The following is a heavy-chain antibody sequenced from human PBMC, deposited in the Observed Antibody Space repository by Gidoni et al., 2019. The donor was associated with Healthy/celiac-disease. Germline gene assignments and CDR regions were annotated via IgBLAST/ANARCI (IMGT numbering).Heavy chain of an antibody. CDR2: ISGRGGST. V-gene: IGHV3-23*01. CDR3: AKSPVGATPDWFDP. CDR1: GFTFSSYA. D-gene: IGHD1-26*01. J-gene: IGHJ5*02. Sequence: EVLPLASGGGLVQPGGSLRLSCAASGFTFSSYAMSWVRQAPGKGLEWVSAISGRGGSTYYGDSVKGRFTISRDNSKNTLYLQMNSLRAEDTAVYYCAKSPVGATPDWFDPWGQGTLVTVSS.